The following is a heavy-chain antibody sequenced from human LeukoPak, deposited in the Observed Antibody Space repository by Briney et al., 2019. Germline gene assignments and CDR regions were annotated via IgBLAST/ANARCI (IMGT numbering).Heavy chain of an antibody. CDR3: AKDRGVAGIDKYFDY. CDR2: ISSIGSTI. V-gene: IGHV3-48*03. Sequence: GRCLRLSCAASGFTFSSYEMNWGRQGPGGGVEWGSYISSIGSTIYYADSVKGRFTISRDNSKNRLYLQMNSLRAEHTAVHYCAKDRGVAGIDKYFDYWGQGPLVTVSS. D-gene: IGHD6-19*01. J-gene: IGHJ4*02. CDR1: GFTFSSYE.